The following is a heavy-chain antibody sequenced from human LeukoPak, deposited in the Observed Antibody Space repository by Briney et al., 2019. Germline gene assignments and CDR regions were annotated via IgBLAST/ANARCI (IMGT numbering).Heavy chain of an antibody. J-gene: IGHJ4*02. CDR2: ISWNSDMI. CDR3: ARAGRGLRYFDWLTYDY. CDR1: GFTFDDYA. D-gene: IGHD3-9*01. Sequence: GGSLRLSCAASGFTFDDYAMHWVRQAPGKGLEWVSGISWNSDMIGYADSVKGRFTISRDNAKNSLYLQMNSLRAEDTAVYYCARAGRGLRYFDWLTYDYWGQGTLVTVSS. V-gene: IGHV3-9*01.